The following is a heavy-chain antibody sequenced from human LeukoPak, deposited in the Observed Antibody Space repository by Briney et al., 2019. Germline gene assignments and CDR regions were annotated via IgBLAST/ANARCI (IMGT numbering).Heavy chain of an antibody. D-gene: IGHD3-10*01. J-gene: IGHJ5*02. CDR3: ARGNRVLGSGSYRGWFDP. V-gene: IGHV1-3*01. CDR2: INAGNGNT. Sequence: GASVKVSCKASGYTFTSYAMHWVRQAPGQRLEWMGWINAGNGNTKYSQKFQGRVTVTRDTSASTAYMELSSLRSEDTAVYYCARGNRVLGSGSYRGWFDPWGQGTLVTVSS. CDR1: GYTFTSYA.